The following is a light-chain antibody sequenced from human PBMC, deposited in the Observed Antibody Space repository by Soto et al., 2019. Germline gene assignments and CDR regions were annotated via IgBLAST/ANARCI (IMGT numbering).Light chain of an antibody. J-gene: IGKJ4*01. CDR2: GAS. V-gene: IGKV3-20*01. CDR3: QQYSTSPLT. CDR1: QSVRSSH. Sequence: ERATLSCRASQSVRSSHLAWHQQMPGQAPRLLIYGASSRATGIPDRFSGSGSGTDFTLTISRLEPEDFAVYYCQQYSTSPLTFGGGTKVDIK.